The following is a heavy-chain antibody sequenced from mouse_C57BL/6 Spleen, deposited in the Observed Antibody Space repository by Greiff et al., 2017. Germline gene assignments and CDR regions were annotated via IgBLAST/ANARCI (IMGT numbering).Heavy chain of an antibody. Sequence: VQLQQPGAELVRPGTSVKLSCKASGYTFTSYWMHWVKQRPGQGLEWIGVIYPSDSYTNYNQKFKGKATLTVDTSSSTAYMQLSSLTSEDSAVYYCANCSNYVGYFDVWGTGTTVTVSS. J-gene: IGHJ1*03. CDR3: ANCSNYVGYFDV. D-gene: IGHD2-5*01. V-gene: IGHV1-59*01. CDR1: GYTFTSYW. CDR2: IYPSDSYT.